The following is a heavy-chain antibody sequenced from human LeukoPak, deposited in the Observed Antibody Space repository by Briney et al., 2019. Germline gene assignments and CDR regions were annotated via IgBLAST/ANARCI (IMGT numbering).Heavy chain of an antibody. Sequence: GESLQISCKGSGYTFTNYWIGWVRQMPGKGLEWMGIIYPDDSETRYSPSLRGQVTISADRSTKTAYLQWSSLKASDTAMYYCARSTSSWSGVDYWGQGTLVTVSS. V-gene: IGHV5-51*01. CDR3: ARSTSSWSGVDY. D-gene: IGHD6-13*01. J-gene: IGHJ4*02. CDR1: GYTFTNYW. CDR2: IYPDDSET.